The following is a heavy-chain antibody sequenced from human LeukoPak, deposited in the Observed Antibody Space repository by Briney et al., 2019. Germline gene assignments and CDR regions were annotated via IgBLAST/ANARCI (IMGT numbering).Heavy chain of an antibody. Sequence: ASVKVSCKASGYTFASYDINWVRQATGQGLEWMGWMNPNSGNTGYAQKFQGRVTMTRNTSISTAYMELSSLRSEDTAVYYCARLITMVRGVIKDYWGQGTLVTVSS. J-gene: IGHJ4*02. CDR1: GYTFASYD. CDR3: ARLITMVRGVIKDY. D-gene: IGHD3-10*01. CDR2: MNPNSGNT. V-gene: IGHV1-8*01.